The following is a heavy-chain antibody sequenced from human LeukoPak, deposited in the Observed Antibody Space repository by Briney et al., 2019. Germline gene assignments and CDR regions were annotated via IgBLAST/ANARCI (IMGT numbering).Heavy chain of an antibody. CDR1: GFTVSSNY. Sequence: GGSLRLSCAASGFTVSSNYMSWVRQAPGKGLEWVSVIYSGGSTYYADSVKGRFTISRDNSKNTLYLQMNSLRAEDTAVYYCAREDYYDSSGPPLDYWGQGTLVTVSS. V-gene: IGHV3-66*01. J-gene: IGHJ4*02. CDR3: AREDYYDSSGPPLDY. D-gene: IGHD3-22*01. CDR2: IYSGGST.